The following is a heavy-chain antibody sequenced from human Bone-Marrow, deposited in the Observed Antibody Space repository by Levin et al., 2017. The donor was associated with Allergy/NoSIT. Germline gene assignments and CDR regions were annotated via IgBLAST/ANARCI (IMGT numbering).Heavy chain of an antibody. D-gene: IGHD2-2*01. Sequence: KTSETLSLTCAVYGGSLSDNYWSWIRQSPGQGLQWIGEVNDSGNTNYNPSLKGRVAISVDTSKNQFSVRLRSVTAADTAIYYCARGGFCTSAGCYGGYYYGMDVWAQGTTVTVS. CDR3: ARGGFCTSAGCYGGYYYGMDV. CDR1: GGSLSDNY. J-gene: IGHJ6*02. CDR2: VNDSGNT. V-gene: IGHV4-34*01.